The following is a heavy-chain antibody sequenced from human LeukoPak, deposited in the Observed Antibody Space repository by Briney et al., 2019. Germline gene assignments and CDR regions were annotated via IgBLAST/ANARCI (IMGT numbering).Heavy chain of an antibody. CDR2: ISGSGGST. CDR3: ASLLTAAAGTRPL. J-gene: IGHJ4*02. V-gene: IGHV3-23*01. D-gene: IGHD6-13*01. Sequence: PGGSLRLSCAASGFTFSSYAMSWVRQAPGKGLEWVSAISGSGGSTYYADSVKGRFTISRDNSKNTLYLQMNSLRSEDTAVYYCASLLTAAAGTRPLWGQGTLVTVSS. CDR1: GFTFSSYA.